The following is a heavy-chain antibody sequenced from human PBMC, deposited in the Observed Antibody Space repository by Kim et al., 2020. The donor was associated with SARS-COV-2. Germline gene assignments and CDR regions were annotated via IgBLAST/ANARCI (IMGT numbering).Heavy chain of an antibody. CDR1: GFTFDDYA. J-gene: IGHJ6*01. Sequence: GGSLRLSCAASGFTFDDYAMHWVRQAPGKGLEWVSGISWNSGSIGYADSVKGRFTISGDNAKNSLYLQMNSLRAEDTALYYCAIGPGNDNYYYYGMDVWG. V-gene: IGHV3-9*01. CDR3: AIGPGNDNYYYYGMDV. D-gene: IGHD1-1*01. CDR2: ISWNSGSI.